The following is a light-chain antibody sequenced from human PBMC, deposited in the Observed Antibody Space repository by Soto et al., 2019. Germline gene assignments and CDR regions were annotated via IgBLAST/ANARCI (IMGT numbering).Light chain of an antibody. J-gene: IGLJ1*01. V-gene: IGLV2-14*01. CDR2: DVT. CDR3: SSYTSFKTLV. Sequence: QSELTQPASVSEFPGQSSTISCTGSSSDVGGYKYVSWYQQHPGKAPKLLIYDVTNRPSGVSNRFSGSKSGYTASLTISGLQSEDEADYYCSSYTSFKTLVFGTGTKVTVL. CDR1: SSDVGGYKY.